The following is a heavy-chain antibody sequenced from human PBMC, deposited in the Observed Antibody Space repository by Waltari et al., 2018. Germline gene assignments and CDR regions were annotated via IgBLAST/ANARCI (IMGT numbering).Heavy chain of an antibody. CDR2: IYSGGST. CDR3: ARHLDIWSGLSLAAFDI. V-gene: IGHV3-53*01. D-gene: IGHD3-3*01. J-gene: IGHJ3*02. Sequence: EVQLVESGGGLIQPGGSLRLSCAASGFIVSSDYMSWVRQAPGKGLEWVAVIYSGGSTYYADSVKGRFTISRDNSKNTLYLQMNSLRAEDTAVYYCARHLDIWSGLSLAAFDIWGQGTMVTVSS. CDR1: GFIVSSDY.